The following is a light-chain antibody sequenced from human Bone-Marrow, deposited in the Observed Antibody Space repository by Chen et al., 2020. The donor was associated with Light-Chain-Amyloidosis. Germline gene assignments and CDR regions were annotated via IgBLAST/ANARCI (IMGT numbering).Light chain of an antibody. V-gene: IGLV2-14*01. CDR3: SSYTSSSTLE. CDR1: SIDVGGYNF. CDR2: DVS. J-gene: IGLJ3*02. Sequence: QSALTQPASVSGSPGQSITISCTGTSIDVGGYNFVSWYQQHPGQAPKLMIYDVSNRPSGVSNRVSGSKSGNTASLTISGLQAEDEADYYCSSYTSSSTLEFGGGTKLTVL.